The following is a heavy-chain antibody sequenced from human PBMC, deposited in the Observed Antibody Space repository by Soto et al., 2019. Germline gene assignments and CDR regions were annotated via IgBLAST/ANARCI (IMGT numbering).Heavy chain of an antibody. Sequence: SETLSLTCTVSGGSISSGDYYWSWIRQPPGKGLEWIGEINHSGSTNYNPSLKSRVTISVDTSKNQFSLKLSSVTAADTAVYYCARPYYDFWSGYFSSQKQKYNWFDPWGQGTLVTVSS. CDR1: GGSISSGDYY. V-gene: IGHV4-39*07. CDR3: ARPYYDFWSGYFSSQKQKYNWFDP. CDR2: INHSGST. J-gene: IGHJ5*02. D-gene: IGHD3-3*01.